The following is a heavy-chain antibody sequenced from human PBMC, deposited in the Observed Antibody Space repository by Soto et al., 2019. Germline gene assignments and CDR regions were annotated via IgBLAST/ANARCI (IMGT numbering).Heavy chain of an antibody. J-gene: IGHJ4*02. CDR1: GFTFKNYW. CDR2: IKPDATVT. CDR3: PKDGDGGWDFAH. V-gene: IGHV3-7*03. Sequence: EVQLVESGGGLVQSGGSLTLSCASSGFTFKNYWMHWVRQAPGKGLEWVATIKPDATVTSYGVPVRGRFSVSRDNTNSLLSLQRNTLRADDTAVYYCPKDGDGGWDFAHWGQGARVTGSS. D-gene: IGHD6-19*01.